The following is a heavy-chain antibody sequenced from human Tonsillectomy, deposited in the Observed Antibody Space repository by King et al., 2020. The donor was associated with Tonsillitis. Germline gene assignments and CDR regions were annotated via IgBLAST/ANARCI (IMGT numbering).Heavy chain of an antibody. Sequence: TLKESGPAVVKPTQTLTLTCTFSALSVTTNAVGVGWIRQPPGKALEWLALIYWDDDKRYRPSLKSRLTITKDTSKNQVVLTMTNMDPVDTATYYCAHTFGAKLFDYWGPGILVTVSS. V-gene: IGHV2-5*02. CDR2: IYWDDDK. J-gene: IGHJ4*02. CDR1: ALSVTTNAVG. CDR3: AHTFGAKLFDY. D-gene: IGHD4/OR15-4a*01.